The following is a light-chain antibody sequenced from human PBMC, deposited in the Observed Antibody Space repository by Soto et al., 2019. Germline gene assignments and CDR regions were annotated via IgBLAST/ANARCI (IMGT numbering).Light chain of an antibody. CDR1: SSNIGSNT. V-gene: IGLV1-44*01. CDR2: SNN. CDR3: AAWDDSLNGPV. J-gene: IGLJ2*01. Sequence: QSVLTQPPSASGTPGQRVTISCSGGSSNIGSNTVNWYQHLPGTAPKLLIYSNNQRPSGVPDRFSGSMSGTSASLAISGLQSEDEAHYYCAAWDDSLNGPVFGGGTKLTVL.